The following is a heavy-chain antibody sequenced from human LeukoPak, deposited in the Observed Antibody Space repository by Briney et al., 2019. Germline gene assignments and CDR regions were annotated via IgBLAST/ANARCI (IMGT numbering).Heavy chain of an antibody. CDR2: FYDSGDF. CDR3: ARLLRPGGRKGDCFDI. CDR1: GGSITGHH. V-gene: IGHV4-59*08. D-gene: IGHD2-21*01. Sequence: PSETLSLTCTVSGGSITGHHWTGIRQPPGAGLGWIGYFYDSGDFNYNPSLKSRVTISMEMSNNQFSLRMSSVTAADTAMYYCARLLRPGGRKGDCFDIWGQGTMVTVSS. J-gene: IGHJ3*02.